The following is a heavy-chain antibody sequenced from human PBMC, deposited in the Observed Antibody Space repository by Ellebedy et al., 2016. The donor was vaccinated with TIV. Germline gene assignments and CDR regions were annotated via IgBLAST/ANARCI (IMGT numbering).Heavy chain of an antibody. CDR2: IIPIFGTA. D-gene: IGHD6-6*01. J-gene: IGHJ2*01. CDR3: ARGISDYSSSSPGGDWYFDL. V-gene: IGHV1-69*13. CDR1: GGTFSSYS. Sequence: SVKVSXKASGGTFSSYSISWVRQAPGQGLEWMGGIIPIFGTADYAQKFQGRVTINADESTSTAYMELSSLRSEDTAVYYCARGISDYSSSSPGGDWYFDLWGRGTLVTVSS.